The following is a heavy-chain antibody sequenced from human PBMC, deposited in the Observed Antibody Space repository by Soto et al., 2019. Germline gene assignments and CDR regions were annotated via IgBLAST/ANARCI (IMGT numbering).Heavy chain of an antibody. D-gene: IGHD3-10*01. CDR1: GFTVSTHY. Sequence: EVQLVESGGGLVQPGGSLRLSCAASGFTVSTHYMTWVRQAPGKGLESVSVMFYGGSTYYADSVKGRLTIYRDDSENTLYLQRNSLRAEDTAVYYCATTGMGITLYYYYHGMDVWGQGTTVTVSS. V-gene: IGHV3-66*01. CDR2: MFYGGST. CDR3: ATTGMGITLYYYYHGMDV. J-gene: IGHJ6*02.